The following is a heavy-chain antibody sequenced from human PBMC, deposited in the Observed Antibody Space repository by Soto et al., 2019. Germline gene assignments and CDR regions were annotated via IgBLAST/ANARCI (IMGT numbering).Heavy chain of an antibody. Sequence: ASVKGYWKGSGDTLTRYDINWVGKASGQGIEWMGWMNPNSGNTGYAQKFQGRVTMTRNTSISTAYMELSSLRSEDTAVYYCAREGRYDFWSGYHYYMDVWAKGTTVTVSS. CDR3: AREGRYDFWSGYHYYMDV. CDR1: GDTLTRYD. J-gene: IGHJ6*03. CDR2: MNPNSGNT. D-gene: IGHD3-3*01. V-gene: IGHV1-8*01.